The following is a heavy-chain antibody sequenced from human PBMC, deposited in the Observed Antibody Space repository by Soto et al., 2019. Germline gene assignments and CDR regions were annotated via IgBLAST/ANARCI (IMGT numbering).Heavy chain of an antibody. Sequence: GASVKVSCKASGYTFTSYGISWVRQAPGQGLEWMGWISAYNGNTNYAQKLQGRVTTTTDTSTSTAYMELRSLRSDDTAVYYCARETFSSSSYYYYGMDVWGQGTTVTVSS. CDR1: GYTFTSYG. J-gene: IGHJ6*02. CDR3: ARETFSSSSYYYYGMDV. V-gene: IGHV1-18*04. CDR2: ISAYNGNT. D-gene: IGHD6-6*01.